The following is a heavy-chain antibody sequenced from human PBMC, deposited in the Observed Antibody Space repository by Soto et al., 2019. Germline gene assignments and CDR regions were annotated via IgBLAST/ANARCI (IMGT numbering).Heavy chain of an antibody. J-gene: IGHJ4*02. V-gene: IGHV3-7*01. D-gene: IGHD3-9*01. Sequence: EVQLVESGGGLVQPGGSLRLSCAASGFTFSSYWMSWVRQAPGKGLEWVANIKQDGSEKYYVDSVKGRFTISRDNAKNSLYLQINSLRAEDTAVYYCATDILTGYYNTDYWGQGTLVTVSS. CDR1: GFTFSSYW. CDR2: IKQDGSEK. CDR3: ATDILTGYYNTDY.